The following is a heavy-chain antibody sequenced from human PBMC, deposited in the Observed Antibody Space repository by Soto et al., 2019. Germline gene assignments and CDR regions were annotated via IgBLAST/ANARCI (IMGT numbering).Heavy chain of an antibody. D-gene: IGHD6-19*01. CDR3: ARGYSSGWYEGPIMSYYYYGMDV. CDR1: GGTFSSYA. J-gene: IGHJ6*02. CDR2: IIPIFGTA. Sequence: SVKVSCKASGGTFSSYAISWVRQAPGQGLEWMGGIIPIFGTANYAQKFQGRVTTTADKSTSTAYMELSSLRSEDTAVYYCARGYSSGWYEGPIMSYYYYGMDVWGQGTTVTVSS. V-gene: IGHV1-69*06.